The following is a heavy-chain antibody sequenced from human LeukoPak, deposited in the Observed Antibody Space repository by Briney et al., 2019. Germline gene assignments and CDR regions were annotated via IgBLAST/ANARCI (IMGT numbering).Heavy chain of an antibody. CDR2: ISSSSSTI. CDR3: ATYYDFWSGYEYLRYFDY. D-gene: IGHD3-3*01. V-gene: IGHV3-48*01. Sequence: PGGSLRLSCVGSGFTFSSHGMNWVRQAPGKGLEWVSYISSSSSTIYYADSVKGRFTISRDNAKNSLYLQMNSLRAEDTAVYYCATYYDFWSGYEYLRYFDYWGQGTLVTVSS. CDR1: GFTFSSHG. J-gene: IGHJ4*02.